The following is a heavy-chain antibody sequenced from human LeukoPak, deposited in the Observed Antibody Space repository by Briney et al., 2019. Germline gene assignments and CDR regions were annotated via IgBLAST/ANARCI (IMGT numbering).Heavy chain of an antibody. CDR2: INPSGGST. D-gene: IGHD4-23*01. CDR1: GYTFTSYY. Sequence: GASVKASCKASGYTFTSYYMHWVRQAPGQGLEWMGIINPSGGSTNYAQKFQGRVTMTRDTSTSTVYMELSSLRSEDTAVYYCARASGGYGGMEDYWGQGTLVTVSS. J-gene: IGHJ4*02. CDR3: ARASGGYGGMEDY. V-gene: IGHV1-46*01.